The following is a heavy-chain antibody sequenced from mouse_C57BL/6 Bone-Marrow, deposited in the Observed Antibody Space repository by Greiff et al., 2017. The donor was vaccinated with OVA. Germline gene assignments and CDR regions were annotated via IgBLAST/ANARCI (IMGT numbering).Heavy chain of an antibody. CDR1: GYTFTSYW. CDR3: AREDYYGLYYLDY. D-gene: IGHD1-2*01. CDR2: IDPSDSYT. J-gene: IGHJ2*01. Sequence: QVQLQQPGAELVMPGASVQLSCKASGYTFTSYWMHWVKQRPGQGLEWIGEIDPSDSYTNYNQKFKGKSTLAVDKSSSTAYMQLSSLTSEDSAVYYWAREDYYGLYYLDYWGQGTTLTVSS. V-gene: IGHV1-69*01.